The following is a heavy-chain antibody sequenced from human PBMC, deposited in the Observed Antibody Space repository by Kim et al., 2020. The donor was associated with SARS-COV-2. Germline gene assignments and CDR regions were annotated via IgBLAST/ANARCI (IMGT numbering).Heavy chain of an antibody. V-gene: IGHV5-10-1*01. Sequence: PSFQGHVTISADKSISTAYLQWSSLKASDTAMYYCARRIAAGYGMDVWGQGTTVTVSS. J-gene: IGHJ6*02. CDR3: ARRIAAGYGMDV. D-gene: IGHD6-13*01.